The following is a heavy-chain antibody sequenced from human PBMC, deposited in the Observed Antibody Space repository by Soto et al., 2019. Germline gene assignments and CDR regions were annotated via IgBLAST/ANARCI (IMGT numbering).Heavy chain of an antibody. Sequence: EVRLLESGGDSVQPGGSLRLSCAASGFTFSSFALKWVRQAPGKGLEWVSSISGSGGITYYADSVKGRFTISRDNSKNTLYLQMNSQRAEDTAIYYCAKGTPMRIDSWGQGTLVTVSS. CDR3: AKGTPMRIDS. J-gene: IGHJ4*02. V-gene: IGHV3-23*01. CDR1: GFTFSSFA. D-gene: IGHD3-22*01. CDR2: ISGSGGIT.